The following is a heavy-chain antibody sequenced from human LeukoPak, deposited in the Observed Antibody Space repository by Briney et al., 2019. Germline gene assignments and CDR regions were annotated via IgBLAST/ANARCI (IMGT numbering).Heavy chain of an antibody. J-gene: IGHJ4*02. CDR1: GYTLTNYD. CDR3: ARAHKTPVTLGDY. D-gene: IGHD4-11*01. CDR2: INPNSGIT. Sequence: ASVKVSCKASGYTLTNYDIHWVRQAPGQGLEWMGWINPNSGITNYAQKFQGRVTLTRDTSISAAYMELSRLRSDDTAVYYCARAHKTPVTLGDYWGQGSLVTVSS. V-gene: IGHV1-2*02.